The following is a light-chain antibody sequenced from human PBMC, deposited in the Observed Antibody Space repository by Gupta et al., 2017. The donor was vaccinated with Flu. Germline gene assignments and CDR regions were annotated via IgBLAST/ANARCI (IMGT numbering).Light chain of an antibody. CDR1: RSVLYTSNNKNY. Sequence: DIVMTQSPDSLAVSLGERATINCKSSRSVLYTSNNKNYLAWLQQKPGQPPKVVIYWASTRESGVPDRFSGSGSGTXFTLTIXGLQAEDVAVYYCQQDFTSPWTFGXGTKVEIK. CDR3: QQDFTSPWT. J-gene: IGKJ1*01. V-gene: IGKV4-1*01. CDR2: WAS.